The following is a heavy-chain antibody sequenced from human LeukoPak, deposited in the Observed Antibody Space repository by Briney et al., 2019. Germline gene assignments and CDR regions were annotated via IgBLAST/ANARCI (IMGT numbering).Heavy chain of an antibody. Sequence: GGSLRLSCASSGFSFSDYGMHWVRQAPGKGLEWVALITYDGYYKYYSDSVKGRFTISSDTSKNTLYLQMNSLRAEDTAVYYCARDLSPVVRASPMGYWGQGTLVTVSS. CDR1: GFSFSDYG. CDR2: ITYDGYYK. D-gene: IGHD3-10*01. CDR3: ARDLSPVVRASPMGY. J-gene: IGHJ4*02. V-gene: IGHV3-30*03.